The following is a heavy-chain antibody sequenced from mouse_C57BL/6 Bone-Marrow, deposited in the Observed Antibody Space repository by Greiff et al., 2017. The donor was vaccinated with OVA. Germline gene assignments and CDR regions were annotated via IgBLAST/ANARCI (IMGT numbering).Heavy chain of an antibody. Sequence: EVQLQESGGGLVKPGGSLKLSCAASGFTFSDYGMHWVRQAPEKGLEWVAYISSGSSTIYYADTVKGRFTISRDNAKNTLFLQMTSLRSDDTAMYYCARTYYDYYAMDYWGQGTSVTVSS. V-gene: IGHV5-17*01. D-gene: IGHD2-10*01. CDR1: GFTFSDYG. CDR3: ARTYYDYYAMDY. CDR2: ISSGSSTI. J-gene: IGHJ4*01.